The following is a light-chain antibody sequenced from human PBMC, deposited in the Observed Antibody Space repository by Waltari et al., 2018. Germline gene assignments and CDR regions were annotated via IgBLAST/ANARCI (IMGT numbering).Light chain of an antibody. CDR1: QGISDS. CDR2: DAS. CDR3: QQYFDFPRT. V-gene: IGKV1-NL1*01. Sequence: DILMTQSPSSLSASVGDRVTITCRASQGISDSLAWYQQKPGNAPKVLLHDASSLESGVPSRFSGSGSGTEFTLTISRLQPEDFATYYCQQYFDFPRTFGQGTRVDIK. J-gene: IGKJ1*01.